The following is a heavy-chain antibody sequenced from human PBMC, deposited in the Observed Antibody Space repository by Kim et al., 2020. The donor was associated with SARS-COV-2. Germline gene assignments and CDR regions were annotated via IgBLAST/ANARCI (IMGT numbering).Heavy chain of an antibody. Sequence: GGSLRLSCAASGFTFSSYAMSWVRQAPGKGLEWVSAISGSGGSTYYADSVKGRFTISRDNSKNTLYLQMNSLRAEDTAVYYCAKPDVLRFLEWLDNTIPRFDYWGQGTLVTVSS. CDR3: AKPDVLRFLEWLDNTIPRFDY. V-gene: IGHV3-23*01. D-gene: IGHD3-3*01. CDR1: GFTFSSYA. J-gene: IGHJ4*02. CDR2: ISGSGGST.